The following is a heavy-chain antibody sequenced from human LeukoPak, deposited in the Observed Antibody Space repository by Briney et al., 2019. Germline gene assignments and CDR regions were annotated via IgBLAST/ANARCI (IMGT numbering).Heavy chain of an antibody. Sequence: SETLSLTCTVSGGSISSSTYYWGWLRQPPGKGLEWIGSIYYSGSTYYNPSLKSRVTISVDTSKNQFSLKVSSVTAADTAVYYCASTPSGSGYYYYYYMDVWGKGTTVTVSS. CDR1: GGSISSSTYY. J-gene: IGHJ6*03. V-gene: IGHV4-39*01. D-gene: IGHD3-10*01. CDR3: ASTPSGSGYYYYYYMDV. CDR2: IYYSGST.